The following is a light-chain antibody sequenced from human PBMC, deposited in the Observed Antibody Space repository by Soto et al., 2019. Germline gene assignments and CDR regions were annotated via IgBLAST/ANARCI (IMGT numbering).Light chain of an antibody. V-gene: IGKV3D-15*01. J-gene: IGKJ3*01. CDR1: QSVSSN. CDR2: GAS. CDR3: QQYNNWPPLFT. Sequence: EIVMTQSPATLSVSPGERATLSCRASQSVSSNLAWYQQKPGQAPRLLIYGASTRTTGIPARFSGNGSGTEFTLTISSLQSEDFAVYYCQQYNNWPPLFTFDPGTKVDIK.